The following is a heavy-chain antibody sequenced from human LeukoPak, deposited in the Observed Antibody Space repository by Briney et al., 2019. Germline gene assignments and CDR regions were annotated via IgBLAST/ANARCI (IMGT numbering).Heavy chain of an antibody. CDR2: IYYSGST. V-gene: IGHV4-31*03. CDR3: ARDRVYYYDSSGPDAFDI. CDR1: GGSISSGGYY. Sequence: SETLSLTCTVSGGSISSGGYYWSWIRQHPGKGLEWIGYIYYSGSTYYNPSLKSRVTMSVDTSKNQFSLKLSSVTAADTAVYYCARDRVYYYDSSGPDAFDIWGQGTMVTVSS. D-gene: IGHD3-22*01. J-gene: IGHJ3*02.